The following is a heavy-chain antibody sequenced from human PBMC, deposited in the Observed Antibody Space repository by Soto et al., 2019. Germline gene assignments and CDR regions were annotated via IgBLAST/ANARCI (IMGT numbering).Heavy chain of an antibody. J-gene: IGHJ6*02. CDR2: ISAYNGNT. CDR3: ARPMVRGTHYYYYGMDV. V-gene: IGHV1-18*01. Sequence: QVQLVQSGAEVKKPGASVKVSCKASGYTFTSYGISWVRQAPGQGLEWMGWISAYNGNTNYAQKLQGRVTMTTDTSXSXXYMELRSLRSDDTAVYYCARPMVRGTHYYYYGMDVWGQGTTVTVSS. D-gene: IGHD3-10*01. CDR1: GYTFTSYG.